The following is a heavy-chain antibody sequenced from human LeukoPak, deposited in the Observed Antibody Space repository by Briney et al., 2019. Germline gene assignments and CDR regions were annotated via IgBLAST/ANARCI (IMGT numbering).Heavy chain of an antibody. Sequence: GGSLRLSCAASRFTFSSYWMNWVRQAPGKGLEWVANIKQDGSEKYYVDSVKGRFTISRDNAKNSLFLQMDCLRAEDTAVYYCAREYYSGSSGSPDYWGQGTLVTVST. J-gene: IGHJ4*02. CDR1: RFTFSSYW. CDR3: AREYYSGSSGSPDY. D-gene: IGHD3-22*01. V-gene: IGHV3-7*01. CDR2: IKQDGSEK.